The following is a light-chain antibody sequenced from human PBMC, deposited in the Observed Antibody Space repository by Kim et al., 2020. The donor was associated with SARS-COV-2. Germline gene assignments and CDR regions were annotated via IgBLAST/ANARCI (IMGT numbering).Light chain of an antibody. Sequence: DIQMTQSPSSLSASVGDRVTITCRASQSISSYLNWYQQKPGKAPKLLIYATSSLQSGVPSRFSGSGSGTDFTLTISSLQPEDFATYYCQQSYSTPRMYTFGQGIKLEI. CDR3: QQSYSTPRMYT. CDR2: ATS. V-gene: IGKV1-39*01. J-gene: IGKJ2*01. CDR1: QSISSY.